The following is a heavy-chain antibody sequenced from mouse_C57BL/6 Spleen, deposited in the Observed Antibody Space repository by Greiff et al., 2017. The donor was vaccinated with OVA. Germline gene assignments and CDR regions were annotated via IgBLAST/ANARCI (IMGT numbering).Heavy chain of an antibody. CDR1: GYAFSSYW. CDR2: IYPGDGDT. CDR3: AKSNEDY. Sequence: VQLQQSGAELVKPGASVKISCKASGYAFSSYWMNWVQQRPGKGLEWIGQIYPGDGDTNYNGKFKGKATLTADKSSSTAYMQLSSLTSEDSAVYFCAKSNEDYWGQGTTLTVSS. J-gene: IGHJ2*01. V-gene: IGHV1-80*01.